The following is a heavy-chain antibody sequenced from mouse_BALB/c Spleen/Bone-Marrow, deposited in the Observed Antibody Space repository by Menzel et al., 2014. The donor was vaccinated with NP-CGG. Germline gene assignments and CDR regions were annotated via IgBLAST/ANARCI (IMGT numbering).Heavy chain of an antibody. J-gene: IGHJ3*01. CDR1: GFTFSSYG. CDR2: ISGGGSYT. Sequence: EVKLVESGGGLVTPGGSLKLSCAASGFTFSSYGISWVRQTPEKRLEWVATISGGGSYTYYPDSVKGRFTISRDNAKNNLYLQMSSLRSEDTALYYCARLYYDYDGGAYWGQGTLVTVSA. D-gene: IGHD2-4*01. CDR3: ARLYYDYDGGAY. V-gene: IGHV5-9-2*01.